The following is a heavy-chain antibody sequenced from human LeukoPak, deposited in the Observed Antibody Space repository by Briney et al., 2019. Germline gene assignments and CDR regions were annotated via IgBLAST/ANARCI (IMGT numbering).Heavy chain of an antibody. D-gene: IGHD2-15*01. CDR1: GFTFSSYW. V-gene: IGHV3-74*01. J-gene: IGHJ4*02. CDR3: ARDQYSDSHVDH. CDR2: INSDGSST. Sequence: GGSLRLSCAASGFTFSSYWMHWVRQAPGKGLVWVSRINSDGSSTSYADSVKGRFTISRDNAKNTLYLQMNSLRADDTAVYYCARDQYSDSHVDHWGQGTLVTVSS.